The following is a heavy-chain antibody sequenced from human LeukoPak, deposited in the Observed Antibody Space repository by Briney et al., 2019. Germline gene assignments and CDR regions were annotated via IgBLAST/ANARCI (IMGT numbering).Heavy chain of an antibody. J-gene: IGHJ5*02. Sequence: SVKVSCKASGYTFTSYGISWVRQAPGQGLEWMGWISAYNGNTNYAQKLQGRVTMTTDISTSTAYMELRSLRSDDTAVYYCARDVGSVVVTDNWFDPWGQGTLVTVSS. CDR2: ISAYNGNT. CDR1: GYTFTSYG. V-gene: IGHV1-18*01. D-gene: IGHD2-21*02. CDR3: ARDVGSVVVTDNWFDP.